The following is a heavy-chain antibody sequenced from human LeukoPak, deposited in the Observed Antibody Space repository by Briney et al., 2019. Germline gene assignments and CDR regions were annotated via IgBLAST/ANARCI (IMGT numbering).Heavy chain of an antibody. CDR2: IKQDGSDK. CDR3: ARFRDDYVWGGYTPPKDFDY. J-gene: IGHJ4*02. V-gene: IGHV3-7*01. D-gene: IGHD3-16*01. CDR1: GFTFSTSW. Sequence: GGSLRLSCAASGFTFSTSWMSWVRQAPGRGLEWVANIKQDGSDKYYVDSVKGRFTISRDNAKNSLYLQMNYLRAEDTAVYYCARFRDDYVWGGYTPPKDFDYWGQGSLVTVSS.